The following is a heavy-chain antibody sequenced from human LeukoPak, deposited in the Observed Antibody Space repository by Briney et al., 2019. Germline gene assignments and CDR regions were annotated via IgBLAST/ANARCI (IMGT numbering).Heavy chain of an antibody. Sequence: ASVKVSCKASGGTFSSYAISWVRQAPGQGLEWMGGIIPIFGTANYAQKFQGRVTITADESTSTAYMELSGLRSEDTAVYYCASVIAAAPIYYYYYGMDVWGQGTTVTVSS. CDR3: ASVIAAAPIYYYYYGMDV. V-gene: IGHV1-69*13. D-gene: IGHD6-13*01. CDR1: GGTFSSYA. J-gene: IGHJ6*02. CDR2: IIPIFGTA.